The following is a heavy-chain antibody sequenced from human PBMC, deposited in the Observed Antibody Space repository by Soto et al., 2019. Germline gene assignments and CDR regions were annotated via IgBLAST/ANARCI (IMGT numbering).Heavy chain of an antibody. CDR2: IYYSGST. J-gene: IGHJ2*01. CDR3: ARELRYSSSWYDNWSYFDL. CDR1: GGSISSGGYY. Sequence: QVQLQESGPGLVKPSQTLSLTCTVSGGSISSGGYYWSWIRQPPGKGLAWIGYIYYSGSTYYNPYLKSRVTISVDTSKNQFSLKLSSVTAADTAVYYCARELRYSSSWYDNWSYFDLWGRGTLVTVSS. D-gene: IGHD6-13*01. V-gene: IGHV4-31*03.